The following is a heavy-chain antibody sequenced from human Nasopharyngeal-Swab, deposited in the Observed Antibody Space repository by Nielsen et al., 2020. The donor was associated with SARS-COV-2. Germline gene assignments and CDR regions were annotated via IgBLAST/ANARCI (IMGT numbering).Heavy chain of an antibody. CDR3: AGAYGSGSYFAFDL. CDR2: ISSSTYI. CDR1: GFTFGTYS. Sequence: GESLKISCAASGFTFGTYSMNWVRQAPGKGLEWVSPISSSTYIYYADSVKGRFTISRDNAKNSLYLQMNSLRAEDTAVYYCAGAYGSGSYFAFDLWGQGTMVTVSS. D-gene: IGHD3-10*01. J-gene: IGHJ3*01. V-gene: IGHV3-21*01.